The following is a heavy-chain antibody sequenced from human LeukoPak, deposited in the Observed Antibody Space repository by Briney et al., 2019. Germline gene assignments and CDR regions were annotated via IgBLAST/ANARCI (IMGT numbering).Heavy chain of an antibody. Sequence: WASVKVSCKASGYTFTGYYMHWVRQAPGQGLEWMGWINPNSGGTNYAQKFQGRVTMTRDTSISTAYMELSRLRSDDTAVYYCASIHRGYSYGSHPFDYWGQGTLVTVSS. CDR1: GYTFTGYY. D-gene: IGHD5-18*01. V-gene: IGHV1-2*02. CDR3: ASIHRGYSYGSHPFDY. CDR2: INPNSGGT. J-gene: IGHJ4*02.